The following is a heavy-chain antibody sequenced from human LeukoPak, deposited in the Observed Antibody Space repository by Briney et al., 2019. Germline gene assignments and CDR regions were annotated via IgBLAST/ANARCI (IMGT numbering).Heavy chain of an antibody. CDR3: ARDSQQQLGGWFDP. J-gene: IGHJ5*02. Sequence: TSETLPLTCSVSNYSISDGYYWGWIRPPPGKGLEWIGGVYHSGATYYTPSLKSRVTISVDTSKNQFSLKLSSVTAADTAVYYCARDSQQQLGGWFDPWGQGTLVTVSS. CDR2: VYHSGAT. V-gene: IGHV4-38-2*02. CDR1: NYSISDGYY. D-gene: IGHD6-13*01.